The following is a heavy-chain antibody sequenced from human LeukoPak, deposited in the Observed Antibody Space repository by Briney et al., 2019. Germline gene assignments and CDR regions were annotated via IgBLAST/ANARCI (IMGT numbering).Heavy chain of an antibody. D-gene: IGHD6-6*01. V-gene: IGHV3-74*01. CDR1: GFTFSSYW. CDR3: AKDRPDTGMDS. J-gene: IGHJ4*02. CDR2: INSDGSST. Sequence: GGSLRLSCAASGFTFSSYWMHWVRQAPGKGLVWVSRINSDGSSTSYADSVKGRFTISRDNYKNTLYLQMNSLRPKDTAVYYCAKDRPDTGMDSWGQGTLVTVSS.